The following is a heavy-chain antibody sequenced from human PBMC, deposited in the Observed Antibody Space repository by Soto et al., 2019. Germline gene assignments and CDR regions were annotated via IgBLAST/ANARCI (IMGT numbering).Heavy chain of an antibody. CDR3: ARATYDSSGYYSGQFDY. Sequence: PSETLSLTCAVSGGSISSSNWWSWVRQPPGKGLEWIGEIYHSGSTNYNPSLKSRVTISVDKSKNQFPLKLSSVTAADTAVYYCARATYDSSGYYSGQFDYWGQGTLVTVSS. CDR2: IYHSGST. CDR1: GGSISSSNW. V-gene: IGHV4-4*02. J-gene: IGHJ4*02. D-gene: IGHD3-22*01.